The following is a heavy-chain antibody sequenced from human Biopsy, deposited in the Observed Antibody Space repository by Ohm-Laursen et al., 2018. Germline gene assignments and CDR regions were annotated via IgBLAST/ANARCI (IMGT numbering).Heavy chain of an antibody. Sequence: SQTLSLTCTVSGGSISSGGSFWSWVPQRPGKGLEWIGYIFNSANTYYNPSLKNLITISGDTSKNQFSLKLNSVTAADTAVYYCARGDYFDSNGYFWFDPWGQGTLVTVSS. D-gene: IGHD3-22*01. CDR1: GGSISSGGSF. J-gene: IGHJ5*02. CDR2: IFNSANT. V-gene: IGHV4-31*01. CDR3: ARGDYFDSNGYFWFDP.